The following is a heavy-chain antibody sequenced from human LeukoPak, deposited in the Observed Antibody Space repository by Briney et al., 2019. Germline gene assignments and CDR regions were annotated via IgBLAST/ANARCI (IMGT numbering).Heavy chain of an antibody. CDR1: GFTFNNAW. D-gene: IGHD6-13*01. CDR3: TVIAAAGQIDY. Sequence: GGSLRLSCAASGFTFNNAWMSWVRQAPGKGLEWVGRIKSKTDGGTTDYAAPVKGRYIISRDDSKNTLYLQMNSLKIEDTAVYYCTVIAAAGQIDYWGQGTLVTVSS. J-gene: IGHJ4*02. CDR2: IKSKTDGGTT. V-gene: IGHV3-15*01.